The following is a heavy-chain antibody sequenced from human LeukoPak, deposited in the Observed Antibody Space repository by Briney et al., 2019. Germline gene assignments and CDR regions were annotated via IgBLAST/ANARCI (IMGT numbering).Heavy chain of an antibody. CDR3: ARGQAAAGPSLFDY. J-gene: IGHJ4*02. Sequence: GGSLRLSCAASRFTFSSYWVSWVRQAPGKGLEWVANIKEDGSEKYYVDSVKGRFTISRDNAKNSLYLQMNSLRAEDTAVYYCARGQAAAGPSLFDYWGQGTLVTVSS. V-gene: IGHV3-7*04. CDR2: IKEDGSEK. D-gene: IGHD6-13*01. CDR1: RFTFSSYW.